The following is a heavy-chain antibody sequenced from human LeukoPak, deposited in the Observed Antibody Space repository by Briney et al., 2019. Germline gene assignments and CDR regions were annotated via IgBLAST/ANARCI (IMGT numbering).Heavy chain of an antibody. J-gene: IGHJ1*01. D-gene: IGHD3-22*01. CDR3: ARRRYYDGSGYLE. CDR1: GDSVSRSDSY. V-gene: IGHV4-39*01. Sequence: PSETLSLTCSVSGDSVSRSDSYWDWIRQPPGKGLEWVGTIYYSGRTYYSPSLKSRVTMSVDPSNNQFSLNLRSVTAADTAVYYCARRRYYDGSGYLEWGQGTLLSVSS. CDR2: IYYSGRT.